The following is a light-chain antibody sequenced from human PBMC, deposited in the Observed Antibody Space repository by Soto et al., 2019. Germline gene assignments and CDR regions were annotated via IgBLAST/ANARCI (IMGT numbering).Light chain of an antibody. V-gene: IGLV4-69*01. J-gene: IGLJ2*01. Sequence: QPVLTQSPSASASLGASVKLTCTLSSGHSDYAIAWHQKQADKGPRYLMKVSTDGSHTKGNGIPDRFSGSSSGADRYLTISSLQPDDEADYYCQTWAPGIRVFGGGTKLTVL. CDR1: SGHSDYA. CDR3: QTWAPGIRV. CDR2: VSTDGSH.